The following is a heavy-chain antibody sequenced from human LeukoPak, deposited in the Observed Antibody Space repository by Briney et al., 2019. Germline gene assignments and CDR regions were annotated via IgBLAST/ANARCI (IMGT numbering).Heavy chain of an antibody. CDR3: ARGLRSSRPFDY. V-gene: IGHV4-34*01. CDR2: INHSGST. CDR1: GGSHSGYY. D-gene: IGHD6-13*01. Sequence: LGTLSLTRAGRGGSHSGYYWCSMRQPPGKGREWIGEINHSGSTNYNPSLMSGVTISVDTSKNQFSLKLSSVTAADTAVYYCARGLRSSRPFDYWGQGTLVTVSS. J-gene: IGHJ4*02.